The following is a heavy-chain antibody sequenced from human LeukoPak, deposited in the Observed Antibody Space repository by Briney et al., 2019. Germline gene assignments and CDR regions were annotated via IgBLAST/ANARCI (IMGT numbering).Heavy chain of an antibody. CDR1: GGSISNYF. D-gene: IGHD3-10*01. Sequence: SETLSLTCTVSGGSISNYFWSWIRQPPGKGLEWIGYIYYTGSTNYNPSLKSRVTISVGTSKNQFSLRLSSVTAADTAVYYCARPSRSISTAGAFDIWGQGTMVTVSS. J-gene: IGHJ3*02. V-gene: IGHV4-59*01. CDR3: ARPSRSISTAGAFDI. CDR2: IYYTGST.